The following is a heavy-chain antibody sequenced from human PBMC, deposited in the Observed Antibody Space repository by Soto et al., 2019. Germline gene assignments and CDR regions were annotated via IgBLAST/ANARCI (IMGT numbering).Heavy chain of an antibody. D-gene: IGHD3-22*01. CDR3: ARGEDSSGYYYYYGMDV. Sequence: PSETLSLTCTVSGGSISSGGYYWSWIRQHPGKGLEWIGYIYYSGSTYYNPSLKSRFTISVGTSKNFFSLKLSFLTAADTAVFFCARGEDSSGYYYYYGMDVWGQGTTVTVSS. V-gene: IGHV4-31*03. CDR1: GGSISSGGYY. CDR2: IYYSGST. J-gene: IGHJ6*02.